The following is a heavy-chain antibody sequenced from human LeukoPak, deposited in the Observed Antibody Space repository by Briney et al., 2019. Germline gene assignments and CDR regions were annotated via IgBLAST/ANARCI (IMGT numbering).Heavy chain of an antibody. V-gene: IGHV4-4*07. J-gene: IGHJ5*02. CDR2: IYTSGST. CDR3: ARDKSYYDSSGYYSWFDP. D-gene: IGHD3-22*01. CDR1: GGSISSYY. Sequence: KPSETLSLTCTVSGGSISSYYWSWIRQPAGKGLEWIGRIYTSGSTNYNPSLKSRVTMSVDTSKNQFSLKLSSGTAADTAVYYCARDKSYYDSSGYYSWFDPWGRGTLVTVSS.